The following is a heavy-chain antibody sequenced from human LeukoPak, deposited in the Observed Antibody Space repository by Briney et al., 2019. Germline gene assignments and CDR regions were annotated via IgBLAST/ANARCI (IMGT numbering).Heavy chain of an antibody. CDR1: GYTFTSYG. CDR3: ARAGLLWFGETPIQFDY. D-gene: IGHD3-10*01. V-gene: IGHV1-18*01. Sequence: ASVKVSCKASGYTFTSYGISWVRQAPGQGLEWMGGISAYNGKTNYAQKLQGRVTMTTDTSTSTAYMELRSLRSDDTAVYYCARAGLLWFGETPIQFDYWGQGTLVTVSS. CDR2: ISAYNGKT. J-gene: IGHJ4*02.